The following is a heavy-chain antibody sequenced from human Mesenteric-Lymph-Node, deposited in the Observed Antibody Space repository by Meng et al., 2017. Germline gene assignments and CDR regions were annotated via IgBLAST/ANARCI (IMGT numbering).Heavy chain of an antibody. Sequence: GSLRLSCVASGFNFNTFELNWVRQAPGKGLEWIGEINHSGSTNYNPSLKSRVTISVDTSKNQFSLKLSSVTAADTAVYYCARIAYSSGWYYWGQGTLVTVSS. CDR1: GFNFNTFE. J-gene: IGHJ4*02. V-gene: IGHV4-34*01. CDR3: ARIAYSSGWYY. CDR2: INHSGST. D-gene: IGHD6-19*01.